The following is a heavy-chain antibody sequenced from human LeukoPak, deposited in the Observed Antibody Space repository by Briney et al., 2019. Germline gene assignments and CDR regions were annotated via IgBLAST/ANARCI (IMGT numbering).Heavy chain of an antibody. V-gene: IGHV3-30*02. CDR2: ILYDGSNK. CDR3: ARLGYCSGGSCPDFDY. J-gene: IGHJ4*02. Sequence: PGGSLRLSCAASGFTFSSYGMHWVRQAPGKGLEWVAFILYDGSNKYYADSVKGRFTISRDNSKNTLYLRMNSLRVEDTAVYYCARLGYCSGGSCPDFDYWGQGTLVTVSS. D-gene: IGHD2-15*01. CDR1: GFTFSSYG.